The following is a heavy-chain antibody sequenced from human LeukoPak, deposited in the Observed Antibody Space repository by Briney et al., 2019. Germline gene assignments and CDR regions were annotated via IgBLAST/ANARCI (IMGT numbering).Heavy chain of an antibody. J-gene: IGHJ5*02. CDR1: GFSLSTSGMC. CDR3: ARIRLGYYYDSSGFDP. V-gene: IGHV2-70*11. CDR2: IDWDDDK. Sequence: SGPTLVNPTQPLTLTCTFSGFSLSTSGMCVSWIRQPPGKALEWLARIDWDDDKYYSTSLKTRLTISKDTSKNQVVLTMTNMDPVDTATYYCARIRLGYYYDSSGFDPWGQGTLVTVSS. D-gene: IGHD3-22*01.